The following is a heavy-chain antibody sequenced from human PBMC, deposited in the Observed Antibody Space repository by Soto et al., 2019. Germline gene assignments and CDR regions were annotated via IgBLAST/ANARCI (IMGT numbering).Heavy chain of an antibody. J-gene: IGHJ4*02. Sequence: QVQLVESGGGVVQPGRSLRLSCAASGFTFSSYAMHWVRQAPGKGLEWVAVISYDGSNKYYADSVKGRFTISRDNSKNTLYLQMNSVRAEDTAVYYCARDHLRWGGVAAARIGGGDYWGQGTLVTVSS. V-gene: IGHV3-30-3*01. D-gene: IGHD6-13*01. CDR1: GFTFSSYA. CDR2: ISYDGSNK. CDR3: ARDHLRWGGVAAARIGGGDY.